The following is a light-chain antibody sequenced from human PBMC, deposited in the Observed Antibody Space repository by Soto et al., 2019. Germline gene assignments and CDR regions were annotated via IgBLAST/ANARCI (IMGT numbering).Light chain of an antibody. CDR3: LLSYGGIRV. V-gene: IGLV7-46*01. Sequence: QAVVTQEPSLTVSPRGTVTLTCGSSTGAVTSGNYPYRFQQKPDQAPRTLIYDTNNKQSWTPARFSGSLLGGKAALTLSGAQPEDEAEYYCLLSYGGIRVFGGGTKLTVL. CDR2: DTN. CDR1: TGAVTSGNY. J-gene: IGLJ3*02.